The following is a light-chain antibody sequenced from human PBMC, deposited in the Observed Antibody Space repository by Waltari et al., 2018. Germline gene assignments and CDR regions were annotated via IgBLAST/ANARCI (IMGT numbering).Light chain of an antibody. J-gene: IGLJ2*01. CDR3: QAWDDSSIV. Sequence: SYDLTQPPSVSVSPGETATLSCSGHKLGDKFATWYRQRPGQSPVLVIYRDTHRSSGIPERFSGSNSGNTATLTIGGAQTGEEAVYYCQAWDDSSIVFGGGTKLTVL. CDR1: KLGDKF. V-gene: IGLV3-1*01. CDR2: RDT.